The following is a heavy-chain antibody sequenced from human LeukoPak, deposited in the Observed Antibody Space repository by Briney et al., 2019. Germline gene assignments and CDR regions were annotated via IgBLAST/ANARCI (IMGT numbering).Heavy chain of an antibody. D-gene: IGHD1-26*01. CDR1: GFTFSSYA. V-gene: IGHV3-30*04. Sequence: GGSLRLSCAASGFTFSSYALHWVRQAPGKGLEWVAIISYDGSDKYYADSVKGRFTISRDNSKNTLYLQMNSLRAEDTAVYYCAKGVGATVDAFDIWGQGTMVTVSS. CDR2: ISYDGSDK. J-gene: IGHJ3*02. CDR3: AKGVGATVDAFDI.